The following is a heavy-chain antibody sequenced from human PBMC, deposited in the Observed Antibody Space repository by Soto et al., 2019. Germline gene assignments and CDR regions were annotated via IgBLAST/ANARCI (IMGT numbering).Heavy chain of an antibody. D-gene: IGHD1-26*01. CDR2: ISAYNGNT. V-gene: IGHV1-18*01. CDR3: ARGGSYDAFDI. CDR1: GYTFTSYV. J-gene: IGHJ3*02. Sequence: QVQLVQSGSEVKKPGASVKVSCKASGYTFTSYVISWVRQAPGQGLEWMGWISAYNGNTNYAQKLQGRVTMTTYTSTSTAYMELRSLRSVVNTVYYCARGGSYDAFDIWGQGTMVIVCS.